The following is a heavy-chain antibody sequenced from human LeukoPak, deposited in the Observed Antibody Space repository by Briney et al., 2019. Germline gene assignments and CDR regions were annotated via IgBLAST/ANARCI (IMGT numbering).Heavy chain of an antibody. CDR1: GFTFSNYA. CDR2: IGSDT. J-gene: IGHJ3*01. CDR3: AKRNDVLGAAIKAYAFDV. V-gene: IGHV3-23*01. D-gene: IGHD1-26*01. Sequence: RGSLRLSCAASGFTFSNYAMTWVRQAPGKGLEWVSHIGSDTFYADSVRGRFTISRDSSKNTLYLLMNSLRAEDTATYYCAKRNDVLGAAIKAYAFDVWGQGTVVTVSS.